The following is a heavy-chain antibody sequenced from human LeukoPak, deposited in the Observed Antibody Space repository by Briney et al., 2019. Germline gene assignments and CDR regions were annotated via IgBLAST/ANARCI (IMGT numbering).Heavy chain of an antibody. Sequence: PSQTLSLTCTVSGGSISSGSYYWSWIRQTAGKGLEWIGRIYTSGSTNYNPSLKSRVTISVDTSKNQFSLKLSSVAAADTAVYYCARLYYDFWSPQDWFDPWGQGTLVTVSS. CDR3: ARLYYDFWSPQDWFDP. CDR1: GGSISSGSYY. CDR2: IYTSGST. D-gene: IGHD3-3*01. J-gene: IGHJ5*02. V-gene: IGHV4-61*02.